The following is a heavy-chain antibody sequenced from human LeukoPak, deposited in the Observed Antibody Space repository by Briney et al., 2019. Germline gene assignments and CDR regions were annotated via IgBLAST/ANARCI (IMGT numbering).Heavy chain of an antibody. CDR1: GLTVSSNY. V-gene: IGHV3-53*01. CDR2: VYSGDST. Sequence: GGSLRLSCAASGLTVSSNYMNWVRQAPGKGLEWVSGVYSGDSTFYADSVKGRFTVSRDNSKNTLYLQMNSLTAEDTAVYYCASTQHRENYYYMDLWGKGTTVTVSS. J-gene: IGHJ6*03. CDR3: ASTQHRENYYYMDL.